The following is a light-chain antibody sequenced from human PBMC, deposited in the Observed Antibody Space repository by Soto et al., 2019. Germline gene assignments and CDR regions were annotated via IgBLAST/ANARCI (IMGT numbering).Light chain of an antibody. Sequence: IQMTQSPSSLSACVGDRVTISCRASQDIRNTLAWYQQKPGEAPKLLIFAASNLQSGVPSRFSGSGSVTDFTLAISSLQPEDFATYFCQQTYSAPPTFGQGTKADIK. CDR2: AAS. CDR3: QQTYSAPPT. V-gene: IGKV1-6*01. J-gene: IGKJ1*01. CDR1: QDIRNT.